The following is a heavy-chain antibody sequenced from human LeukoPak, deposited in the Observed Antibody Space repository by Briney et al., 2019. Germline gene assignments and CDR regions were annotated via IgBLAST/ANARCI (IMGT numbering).Heavy chain of an antibody. CDR2: ISDSGGRT. CDR1: GITLSNYG. CDR3: AKRGVVIRVFLVGFHKEAYYFDS. Sequence: GGSLRLSCAVSGITLSNYGMSWVRQAPGKGLEWVAGISDSGGRTNYADSVKGRFTISRDNPKNTLYLQMKSMRAEDTAVYFCAKRGVVIRVFLVGFHKEAYYFDSWGQGALVTVSS. J-gene: IGHJ4*02. V-gene: IGHV3-23*01. D-gene: IGHD3-10*01.